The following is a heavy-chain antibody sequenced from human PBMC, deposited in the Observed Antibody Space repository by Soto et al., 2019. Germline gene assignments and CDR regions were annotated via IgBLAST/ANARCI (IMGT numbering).Heavy chain of an antibody. V-gene: IGHV3-33*01. CDR2: IVREGSEK. J-gene: IGHJ5*01. CDR3: ARDDDYDDNGLDS. D-gene: IGHD4-17*01. CDR1: GFAFSSHG. Sequence: QVQLVESGGGVVQPGRSLRLSCAASGFAFSSHGMHWVRQAPGKGLEWVAGIVREGSEKHYADSVKGRFTISRDNSKNTLYLEMNSLRAEDTAVYYGARDDDYDDNGLDSWGQGTLVTVSS.